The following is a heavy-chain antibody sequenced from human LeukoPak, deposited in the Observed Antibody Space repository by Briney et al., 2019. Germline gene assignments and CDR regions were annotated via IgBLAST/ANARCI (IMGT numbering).Heavy chain of an antibody. J-gene: IGHJ4*02. D-gene: IGHD1-14*01. CDR2: VSSSGTNT. Sequence: GGSLRLSCAASEFLFSSYAMSWVRQAPGRGLEWVSSVSSSGTNTYYADSVKGRFTISRDNSKDTLYLQMNSLRAEDTAVYYCAKDRFGYNNSPGEIDYWGQGTLSPSPQ. V-gene: IGHV3-23*01. CDR1: EFLFSSYA. CDR3: AKDRFGYNNSPGEIDY.